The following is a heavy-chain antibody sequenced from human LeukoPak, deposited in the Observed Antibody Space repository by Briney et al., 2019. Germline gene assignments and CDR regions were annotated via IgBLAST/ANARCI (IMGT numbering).Heavy chain of an antibody. Sequence: SETLSLTCTVSGYSMRSGYYWGWIRQSPGKGLEWIGSTYHSGSTNYNPSLKSRVTISVDTSKNQFSLKLNSVTAADTAVYYCARVPHGETVFGVVLYWLDPWGQGTLITVFS. J-gene: IGHJ5*02. CDR3: ARVPHGETVFGVVLYWLDP. CDR2: TYHSGST. CDR1: GYSMRSGYY. D-gene: IGHD3-3*01. V-gene: IGHV4-38-2*02.